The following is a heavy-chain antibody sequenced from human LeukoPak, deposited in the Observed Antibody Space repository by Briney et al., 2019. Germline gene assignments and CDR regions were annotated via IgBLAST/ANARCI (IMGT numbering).Heavy chain of an antibody. CDR3: ARDPSSGYSYDGPRDWYFDL. Sequence: SVTVSFTASGGTFSIYAISWVRQAPGQGHEWMGGIIPIFGTANYEQKFQGRVTITTDEPTSTAYMELSSLRSEDTAVYYCARDPSSGYSYDGPRDWYFDLWGRGTLVTVSS. V-gene: IGHV1-69*05. J-gene: IGHJ2*01. D-gene: IGHD5-18*01. CDR1: GGTFSIYA. CDR2: IIPIFGTA.